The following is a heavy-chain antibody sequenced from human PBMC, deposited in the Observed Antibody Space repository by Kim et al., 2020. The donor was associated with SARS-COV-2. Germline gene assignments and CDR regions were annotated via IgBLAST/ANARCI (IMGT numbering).Heavy chain of an antibody. V-gene: IGHV6-1*01. J-gene: IGHJ4*02. D-gene: IGHD2-21*01. CDR3: ARDSEGGDTRFDC. Sequence: SQTLSLTCVISGDSVSSNSAAWNWIRQSPSRGLEWLGRTYYRSKWYYDYAVSVKSRIIINPDTSNNQFSLQLNSVTVEDTAVYYCARDSEGGDTRFDCWGQGTHVTVS. CDR1: GDSVSSNSAA. CDR2: TYYRSKWYY.